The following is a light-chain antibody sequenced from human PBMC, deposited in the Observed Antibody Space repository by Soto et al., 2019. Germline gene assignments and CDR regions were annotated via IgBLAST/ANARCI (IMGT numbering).Light chain of an antibody. CDR1: QSVSSSY. CDR2: GAS. V-gene: IGKV3D-20*02. CDR3: QQRSNWPPIT. Sequence: EIVLTQSPGTLSLSPGERATLSCRAIQSVSSSYLAWYQQKPGQAPRLLIFGASIRVTGIPDRFIGSGSGTDFTLSISRLEPEDFAVYYCQQRSNWPPITFGQGTRLEIK. J-gene: IGKJ5*01.